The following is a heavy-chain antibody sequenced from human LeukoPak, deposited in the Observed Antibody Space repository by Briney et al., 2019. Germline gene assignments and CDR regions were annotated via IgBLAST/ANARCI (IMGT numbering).Heavy chain of an antibody. CDR2: ISGSGGTT. CDR1: GFTFSSYG. Sequence: GGSLRLSCAASGFTFSSYGKNWVRQAPGKGLEWVSGISGSGGTTYYADSVKGRFTISRDNSKNSLSLQASSLRAEDTAVYYCAKTNGYYSDWGQGTLVTVSS. CDR3: AKTNGYYSD. D-gene: IGHD3-22*01. V-gene: IGHV3-23*01. J-gene: IGHJ4*02.